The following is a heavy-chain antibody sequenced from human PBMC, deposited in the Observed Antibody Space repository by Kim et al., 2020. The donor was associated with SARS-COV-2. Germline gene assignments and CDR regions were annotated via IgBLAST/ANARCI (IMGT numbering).Heavy chain of an antibody. CDR3: ARGQPDYYDSSGYYGYDAFDI. CDR2: IGTAGDT. CDR1: GFTFSSYD. Sequence: GGSLRLSCAASGFTFSSYDMHWVRQATGKGLEWVSAIGTAGDTYYPGSVKGRFTISRENAKNSLYLQMNSLRAGDTAVYYCARGQPDYYDSSGYYGYDAFDIWGQGTMVTVSS. J-gene: IGHJ3*02. V-gene: IGHV3-13*04. D-gene: IGHD3-22*01.